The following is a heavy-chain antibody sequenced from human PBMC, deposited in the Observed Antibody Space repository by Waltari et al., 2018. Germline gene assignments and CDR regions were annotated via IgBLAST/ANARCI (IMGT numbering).Heavy chain of an antibody. CDR1: GFTFKNYW. Sequence: EVQLVESGGGLVQPGWSLRLSCVASGFTFKNYWMNWVRQAPGKRLGGVANIKQDGSDKHYVDSVKGRFTSSRDNAENSLYLQMNSLRAEDTAVYYCARVGEFSGFYWGQGALVTVSS. CDR3: ARVGEFSGFY. V-gene: IGHV3-7*01. CDR2: IKQDGSDK. D-gene: IGHD5-12*01. J-gene: IGHJ4*02.